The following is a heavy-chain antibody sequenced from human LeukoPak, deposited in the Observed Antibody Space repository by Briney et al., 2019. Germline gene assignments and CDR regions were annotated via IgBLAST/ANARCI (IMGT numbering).Heavy chain of an antibody. D-gene: IGHD4-23*01. J-gene: IGHJ4*02. CDR3: AKIGGNVVY. V-gene: IGHV3-30*04. CDR1: GFTFSSYA. Sequence: PGGSLRLSCAASGFTFSSYAMHWVRQAPGKGLERVAVISYDGSNKYYADSVKGRFTISRDNSKNTLYLQMIRLRAEDTAVYYCAKIGGNVVYWGQGTLVTVSS. CDR2: ISYDGSNK.